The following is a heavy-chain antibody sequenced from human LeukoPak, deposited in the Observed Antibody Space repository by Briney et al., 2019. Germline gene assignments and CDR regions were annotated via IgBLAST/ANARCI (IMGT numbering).Heavy chain of an antibody. D-gene: IGHD3-10*01. CDR3: ARDYYGSGSFDY. CDR2: IWYDGSNK. J-gene: IGHJ4*02. V-gene: IGHV3-33*01. CDR1: GFTFSSYG. Sequence: GGSLRLSCAASGFTFSSYGMHWVRQAPGKGLEWVAVIWYDGSNKYYADSVKGRFTISRDNSKNTLYLQMNSLRAEDTAVYYCARDYYGSGSFDYWGQGTLVTVSS.